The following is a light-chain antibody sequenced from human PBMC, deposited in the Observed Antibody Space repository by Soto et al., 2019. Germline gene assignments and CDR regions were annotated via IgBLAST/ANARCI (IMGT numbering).Light chain of an antibody. J-gene: IGLJ2*01. CDR2: EVS. CDR1: SSDVAGYNY. V-gene: IGLV2-14*01. Sequence: QSVLTQPASVSGSPGQSITISCTGTSSDVAGYNYVSWYQQHPGEAPKLVIFEVSYRPSGISNRFSGSKSGNTASLTISGLQAEDDAYYYCSSYRSSNTVIFGGGTKLTVL. CDR3: SSYRSSNTVI.